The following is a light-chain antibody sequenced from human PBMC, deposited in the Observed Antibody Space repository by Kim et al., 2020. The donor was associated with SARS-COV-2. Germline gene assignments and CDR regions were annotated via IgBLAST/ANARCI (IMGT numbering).Light chain of an antibody. J-gene: IGKJ2*01. Sequence: EVVLTQSPGTLSLSPGEGATLSCRASQSLNSYYLAWYQQKPGQAPRLLIYAASRRATGIPDRFSGSGSETVFTLTIRRLEPEDFAVYYCQQYGSSEYTCGQDTELEI. CDR2: AAS. CDR1: QSLNSYY. CDR3: QQYGSSEYT. V-gene: IGKV3-20*01.